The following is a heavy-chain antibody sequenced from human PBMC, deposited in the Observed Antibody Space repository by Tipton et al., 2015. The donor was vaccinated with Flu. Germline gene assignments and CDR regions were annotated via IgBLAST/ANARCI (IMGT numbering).Heavy chain of an antibody. CDR2: IHRGGSP. Sequence: TLSLTCTVSDDSITFYYWSWVRQPPGKGLEWIGNIHRGGSPYHNPSLRSRVTISIDTSKNQFYLRLSSVTAADTAVYYCARRDYSNYVSEPKNWFHPWGQGTLVTVSS. CDR3: ARRDYSNYVSEPKNWFHP. J-gene: IGHJ5*02. CDR1: DDSITFYY. D-gene: IGHD4-11*01. V-gene: IGHV4-38-2*02.